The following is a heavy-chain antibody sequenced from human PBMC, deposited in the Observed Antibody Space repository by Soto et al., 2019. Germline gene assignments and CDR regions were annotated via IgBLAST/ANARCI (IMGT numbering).Heavy chain of an antibody. V-gene: IGHV3-21*01. J-gene: IGHJ4*02. D-gene: IGHD2-2*01. Sequence: GGSLRLSCTVSGFAFNNYGISWVRQAPGKGLEWVSSISKGDYTYYSDSVKGRFTISRDNAKNSVSLQMNTLRVEDTAVYYCAREDSIIIPAVSDFWGQGTLVTVSS. CDR2: ISKGDYT. CDR1: GFAFNNYG. CDR3: AREDSIIIPAVSDF.